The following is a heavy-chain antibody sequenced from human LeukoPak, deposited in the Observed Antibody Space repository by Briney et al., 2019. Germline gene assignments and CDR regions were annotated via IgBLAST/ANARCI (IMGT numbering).Heavy chain of an antibody. CDR1: GGTFSSYA. CDR2: IIPIFGTA. D-gene: IGHD6-19*01. Sequence: VSSLKVSCKASGGTFSSYAISWVRQAPGQGLEWMGGIIPIFGTANYAQKFQGRVTITTDESTSTAYMELSSLRSEDTAVYYCARGAAVAGTLDYWGQGTLVTVSS. J-gene: IGHJ4*02. V-gene: IGHV1-69*05. CDR3: ARGAAVAGTLDY.